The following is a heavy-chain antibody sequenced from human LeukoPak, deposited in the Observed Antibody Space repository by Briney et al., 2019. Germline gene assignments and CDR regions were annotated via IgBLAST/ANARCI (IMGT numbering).Heavy chain of an antibody. J-gene: IGHJ5*02. CDR1: GFTFSSYW. D-gene: IGHD2-2*01. CDR3: ARSAYHWSWFDP. Sequence: PGGSLRLSCAASGFTFSSYWMSWVRQAPGKGLEWVANIKQDGSEKYYVDSVKGRFTISRDNSKNTLYLQMNSLRAEDTAVYYCARSAYHWSWFDPWGQGTLVTVSS. V-gene: IGHV3-7*01. CDR2: IKQDGSEK.